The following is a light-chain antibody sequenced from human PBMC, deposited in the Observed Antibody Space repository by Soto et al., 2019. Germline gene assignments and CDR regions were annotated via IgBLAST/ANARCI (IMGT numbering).Light chain of an antibody. Sequence: IVVAQFAGALSFARGQRGTFSCRASQSVKSRYLSWYPQKPGQTPRTLISPASTRATGVPDRFRGTGPGADFTLTVSRLEPEDLAVYSCQLFRGPLWTFGQGPKVDIK. J-gene: IGKJ1*01. CDR1: QSVKSRY. CDR2: PAS. CDR3: QLFRGPLWT. V-gene: IGKV3-20*01.